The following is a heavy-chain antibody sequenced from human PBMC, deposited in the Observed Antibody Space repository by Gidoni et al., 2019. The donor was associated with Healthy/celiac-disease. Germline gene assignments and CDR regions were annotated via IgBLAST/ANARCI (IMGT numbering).Heavy chain of an antibody. Sequence: QVQLVQSGAEVKKPGASVKVSCKAYGYTFTSYAMHWVRQAPGQRLEWMGWINAGNGNTKYSQKFQGRVTITRDTSASTAYMELSSLRSEDTAVYYCARDAAAAGFDYWGQGTLVTVSS. CDR3: ARDAAAAGFDY. CDR1: GYTFTSYA. D-gene: IGHD6-13*01. J-gene: IGHJ4*02. V-gene: IGHV1-3*01. CDR2: INAGNGNT.